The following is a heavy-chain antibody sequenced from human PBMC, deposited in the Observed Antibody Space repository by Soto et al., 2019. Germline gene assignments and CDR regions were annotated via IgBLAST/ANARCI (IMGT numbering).Heavy chain of an antibody. CDR1: GFTFSSYG. D-gene: IGHD2-2*01. J-gene: IGHJ6*02. Sequence: LRLSCAASGFTFSSYGMHWVRQAPGKGLERVAVISYDGSNKYYADSVKGRFTISRDNSKNTLYLQMNSLRAEDTAVYYCAKDTRDIVVVPAAIRIYYYYYGMDVWGQGTTVTVSS. CDR2: ISYDGSNK. CDR3: AKDTRDIVVVPAAIRIYYYYYGMDV. V-gene: IGHV3-30*18.